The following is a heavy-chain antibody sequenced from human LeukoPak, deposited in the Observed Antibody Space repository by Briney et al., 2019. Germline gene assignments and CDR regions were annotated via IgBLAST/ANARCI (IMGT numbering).Heavy chain of an antibody. J-gene: IGHJ6*02. D-gene: IGHD1-26*01. V-gene: IGHV3-30*18. CDR1: GFTFSAYA. CDR3: AKDPASGSSYYFYGMEV. CDR2: MSYDGGNK. Sequence: GRSLRLSCTASGFTFSAYAMHWVRQAPGKGLEWVAVMSYDGGNKYYADSVKGRFTNSRDNSKNTLYLQVNSLRPEDTAVYYCAKDPASGSSYYFYGMEVWGQGTTVTVSS.